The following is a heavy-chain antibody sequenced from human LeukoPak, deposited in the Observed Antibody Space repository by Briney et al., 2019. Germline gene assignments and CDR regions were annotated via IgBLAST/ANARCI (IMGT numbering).Heavy chain of an antibody. D-gene: IGHD2-15*01. CDR1: GVTVGSNY. Sequence: GGSLRLSCAASGVTVGSNYMSWVRSAPEKGLEWVSVIYSGGSTYYAASVKGRFTISRDNSKNTLYLQMNSLRAEDTAVYYCARGSEGYYSGGSCSLRYWGQGTLVTVSS. J-gene: IGHJ4*02. CDR3: ARGSEGYYSGGSCSLRY. V-gene: IGHV3-66*01. CDR2: IYSGGST.